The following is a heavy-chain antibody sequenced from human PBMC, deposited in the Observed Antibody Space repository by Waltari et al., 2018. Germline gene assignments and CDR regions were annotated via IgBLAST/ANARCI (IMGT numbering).Heavy chain of an antibody. V-gene: IGHV4-38-2*02. Sequence: QVQLQESGPGLVKPSETLSLTCAVSGYSISSGYYWGWIRQPPGKGLEWIGSIYHSGSTYYNPSLKSRVTISVDTSKNQFSLKLSSVTAADTAVYYCARDLALGNWFDPWGQGTLVTVSS. CDR1: GYSISSGYY. D-gene: IGHD3-16*01. CDR3: ARDLALGNWFDP. J-gene: IGHJ5*02. CDR2: IYHSGST.